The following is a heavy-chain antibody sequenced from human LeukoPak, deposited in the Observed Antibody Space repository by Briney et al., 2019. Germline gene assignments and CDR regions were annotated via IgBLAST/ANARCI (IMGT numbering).Heavy chain of an antibody. CDR2: ISGSNSYI. CDR1: GFTFSSYS. Sequence: GGSLRLSCAASGFTFSSYSMNWVRQAPGKGLEWVSSISGSNSYIFYADSVKGRFTVSRDNAKDSLYLQMNSLRAEDTAVYYCARALTTLTYEGYWGQGTLVTVSS. CDR3: ARALTTLTYEGY. J-gene: IGHJ4*02. V-gene: IGHV3-21*01. D-gene: IGHD1-1*01.